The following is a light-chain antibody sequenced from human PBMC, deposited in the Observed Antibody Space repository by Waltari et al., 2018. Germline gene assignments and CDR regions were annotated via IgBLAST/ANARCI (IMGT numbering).Light chain of an antibody. CDR1: QGISSS. CDR3: QQFNSYPIT. Sequence: IQLTQSPSFLSASVGDRDTITCRASQGISSSLAWYHQKPGKAPKLLIYAASTLQSGVPSRFSGSGSGTEFTLTISSLQPEDFATYYCQQFNSYPITFGQGTRLEIK. CDR2: AAS. J-gene: IGKJ5*01. V-gene: IGKV1-9*01.